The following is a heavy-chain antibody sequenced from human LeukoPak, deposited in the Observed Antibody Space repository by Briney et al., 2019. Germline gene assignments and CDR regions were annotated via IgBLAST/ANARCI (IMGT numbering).Heavy chain of an antibody. CDR2: IYYSGST. J-gene: IGHJ4*02. CDR1: GGSIISYY. Sequence: SETLSLTCTVSGGSIISYYWSWIRQPPGKGLEWIGYIYYSGSTNYNPSLKSRVTISVDTSKNQFSLKLSSVTAADTAVYYCARDRDAGTFDYWGQGTLVTVSS. D-gene: IGHD6-13*01. CDR3: ARDRDAGTFDY. V-gene: IGHV4-59*01.